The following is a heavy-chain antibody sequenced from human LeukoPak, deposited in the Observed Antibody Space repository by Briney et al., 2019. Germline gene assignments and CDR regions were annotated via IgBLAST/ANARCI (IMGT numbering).Heavy chain of an antibody. Sequence: GGSLRLSCAASGFTFSSYAMSWVRQAPGKGLEWVSAISGSGGSTYYADSVKGRFTISRDNSKNTLYLQMNSLRAEDTAVYYCAKAYYDFWSGHGYFDYWGQGTLVTVSS. D-gene: IGHD3-3*01. CDR3: AKAYYDFWSGHGYFDY. CDR1: GFTFSSYA. J-gene: IGHJ4*02. V-gene: IGHV3-23*01. CDR2: ISGSGGST.